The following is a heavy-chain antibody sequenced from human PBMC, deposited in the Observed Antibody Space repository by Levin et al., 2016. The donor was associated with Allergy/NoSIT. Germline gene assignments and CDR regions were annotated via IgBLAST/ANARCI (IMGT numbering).Heavy chain of an antibody. CDR2: IIPIFGTA. CDR1: GGTFSSYA. CDR3: ARAVYGGNPRSYYYYMDV. J-gene: IGHJ6*03. V-gene: IGHV1-69*13. Sequence: SVKVSCKASGGTFSSYAISWVRQAPGQGLEWMGGIIPIFGTANYAQKFQGRVTITADESTSTAYMELSSLRSEDTAVYYCARAVYGGNPRSYYYYMDVWGKGTTVTVSS. D-gene: IGHD4-23*01.